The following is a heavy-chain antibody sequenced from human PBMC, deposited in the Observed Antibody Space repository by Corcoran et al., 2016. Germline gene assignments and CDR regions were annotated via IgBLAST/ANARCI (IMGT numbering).Heavy chain of an antibody. CDR2: IWYDGSNK. D-gene: IGHD4-17*01. Sequence: QVQLVESGGGVVQPGRSLRLSCAASGFPFSSYGMHWVRQAPGKGLAWVAVIWYDGSNKYYADSVKGRFTISRDNSKNTLYLQMNSLRAEDTAVYYCASGGYYGDYISWFDPWGQGTLVTVSS. V-gene: IGHV3-33*01. CDR3: ASGGYYGDYISWFDP. J-gene: IGHJ5*02. CDR1: GFPFSSYG.